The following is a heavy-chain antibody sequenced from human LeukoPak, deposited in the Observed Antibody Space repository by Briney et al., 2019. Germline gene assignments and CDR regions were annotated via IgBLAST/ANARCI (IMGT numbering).Heavy chain of an antibody. CDR1: GFTFSSYA. V-gene: IGHV3-23*01. CDR2: ISGSGGST. D-gene: IGHD5-18*01. Sequence: GGSLRLSCAPSGFTFSSYAMSWVRQAPGKGLEWVSAISGSGGSTYYADSVKGRFTISRDNSKNTLYPQMNSLRAEDTAVYYCAKEGRGYSYGTFDYWGQGTLVTVSS. J-gene: IGHJ4*02. CDR3: AKEGRGYSYGTFDY.